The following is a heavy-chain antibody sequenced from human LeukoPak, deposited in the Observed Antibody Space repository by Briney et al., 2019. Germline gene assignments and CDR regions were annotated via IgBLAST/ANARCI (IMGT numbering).Heavy chain of an antibody. J-gene: IGHJ4*02. CDR2: ISGSGGNT. CDR1: GFTFSSYA. V-gene: IGHV3-23*01. D-gene: IGHD6-19*01. Sequence: GGSLRLSCAASGFTFSSYAMSWVRQAPGKGLEWVSAISGSGGNTYYADSVKGRFTISRDNSKNTLYLEMNSLSAEDTAVYYCAREYRSGWTGLGYWGQGILVTVSS. CDR3: AREYRSGWTGLGY.